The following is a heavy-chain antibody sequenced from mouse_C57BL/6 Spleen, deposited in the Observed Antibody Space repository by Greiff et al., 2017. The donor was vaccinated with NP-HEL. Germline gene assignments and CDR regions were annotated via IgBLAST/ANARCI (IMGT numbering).Heavy chain of an antibody. CDR2: ISSGGSYT. V-gene: IGHV5-6*01. D-gene: IGHD2-4*01. CDR1: GFTFSSYG. CDR3: ARGATMITTTGFDY. J-gene: IGHJ2*01. Sequence: EVKLMESGGDLVKPGGSLKLSCAASGFTFSSYGMSWVRQTPDKRLEWVATISSGGSYTYYPDSVKGRFTISRDNAKNTLYLQMSSLKSEDTAMYYCARGATMITTTGFDYWGQSTTLTVSS.